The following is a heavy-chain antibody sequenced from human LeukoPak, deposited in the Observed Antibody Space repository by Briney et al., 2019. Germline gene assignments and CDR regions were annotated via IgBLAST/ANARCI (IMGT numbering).Heavy chain of an antibody. V-gene: IGHV1-69*05. Sequence: GASVKVSCKASGGTFSSYAISWVRQAPGQGLEWMGGIIPIFGTANYAQKFQGRVTITTDESTSTAYMELSSLRSEDTAVYYCARGAPYYYGSGSYLIGAYYYYYYMDVWGKGTTVTVSS. D-gene: IGHD3-10*01. J-gene: IGHJ6*03. CDR2: IIPIFGTA. CDR3: ARGAPYYYGSGSYLIGAYYYYYYMDV. CDR1: GGTFSSYA.